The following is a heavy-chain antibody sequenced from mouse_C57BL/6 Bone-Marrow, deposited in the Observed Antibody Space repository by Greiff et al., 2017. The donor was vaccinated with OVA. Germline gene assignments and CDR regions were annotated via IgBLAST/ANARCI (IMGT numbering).Heavy chain of an antibody. CDR1: GYTFTSYW. CDR2: IDPSDSYT. V-gene: IGHV1-50*01. Sequence: VQGVESGAELVKPGASVKLSCKASGYTFTSYWMQWVKQRPGQGLEWIGEIDPSDSYTNYNQKFKGKATLTVDTSSSTAYMQLSSLTSEDSAVYYCARYFDVWGTGTTVTVSS. CDR3: ARYFDV. J-gene: IGHJ1*03.